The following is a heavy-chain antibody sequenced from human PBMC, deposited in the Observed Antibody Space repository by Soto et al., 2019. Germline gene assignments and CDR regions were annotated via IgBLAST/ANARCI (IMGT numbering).Heavy chain of an antibody. J-gene: IGHJ4*02. CDR2: ISGSGDST. Sequence: GGSVRLSCAASGLIFNNYAMRWVRQAPGRGLQWVSGISGSGDSTYYADSVKGRFTISRDNSKNTVYLQMNTLRAVHSAFYYSARDHIALDSWGQGTQVTVS. CDR3: ARDHIALDS. CDR1: GLIFNNYA. V-gene: IGHV3-23*01. D-gene: IGHD6-13*01.